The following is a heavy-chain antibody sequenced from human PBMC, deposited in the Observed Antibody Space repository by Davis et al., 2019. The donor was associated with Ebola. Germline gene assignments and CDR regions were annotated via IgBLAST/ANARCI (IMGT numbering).Heavy chain of an antibody. CDR2: ISGSGGST. Sequence: GESLKISCTDSVITFSSYAMTWVRQAPGKGLEWVSAISGSGGSTYYADSVKGRFTISRDNAKNSLYLQMNSLRDEDTAVYYCARGGGYPKFYFDYWGQGTLVTVSS. V-gene: IGHV3-23*01. CDR3: ARGGGYPKFYFDY. CDR1: VITFSSYA. J-gene: IGHJ4*02. D-gene: IGHD5-18*01.